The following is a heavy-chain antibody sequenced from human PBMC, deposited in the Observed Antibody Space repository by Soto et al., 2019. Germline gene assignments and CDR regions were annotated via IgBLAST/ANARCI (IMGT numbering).Heavy chain of an antibody. CDR3: AGDWGDSYGSGDDAFDI. Sequence: QVQLVQSGAEVKKPGSSVKVSCKASGGTFSSYAISWVRQAPGQGLEWMGGIIPIFGTANYAQKFQGRVTITADEFTSTGYMEMSRLRSEDTVVYYCAGDWGDSYGSGDDAFDIWGQGTMVTVSS. CDR1: GGTFSSYA. D-gene: IGHD3-10*01. J-gene: IGHJ3*02. CDR2: IIPIFGTA. V-gene: IGHV1-69*12.